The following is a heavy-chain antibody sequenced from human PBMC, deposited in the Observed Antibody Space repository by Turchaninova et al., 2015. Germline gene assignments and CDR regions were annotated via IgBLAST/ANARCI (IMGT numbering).Heavy chain of an antibody. V-gene: IGHV4-59*02. D-gene: IGHD6-19*01. Sequence: QVQLQESGPGLVKTSATLSLTCPVSGDPGQNYKWSWIRQPPGKGLEWLGLLSSAGATNYNPSLKSRLTMSLDVSKNRISLRLRSVTAADSAIYYCARETSPSGWHSLDYWGPGTLITVSS. CDR2: LSSAGAT. CDR1: GDPGQNYK. J-gene: IGHJ4*02. CDR3: ARETSPSGWHSLDY.